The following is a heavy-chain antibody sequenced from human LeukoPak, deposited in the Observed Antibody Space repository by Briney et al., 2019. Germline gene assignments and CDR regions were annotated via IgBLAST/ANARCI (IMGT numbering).Heavy chain of an antibody. V-gene: IGHV1-3*01. CDR2: INPGNGDT. J-gene: IGHJ6*02. Sequence: ASVKVSCKASGYTFTSYGISWVRQAPGQRLEWLGWINPGNGDTKYSQNFQGRVTVTSDTSAATAYVELNSLTSEDTAVYYCARERWHCRVNCYSVYYYALDVWGQGTTVTVSS. D-gene: IGHD2-15*01. CDR1: GYTFTSYG. CDR3: ARERWHCRVNCYSVYYYALDV.